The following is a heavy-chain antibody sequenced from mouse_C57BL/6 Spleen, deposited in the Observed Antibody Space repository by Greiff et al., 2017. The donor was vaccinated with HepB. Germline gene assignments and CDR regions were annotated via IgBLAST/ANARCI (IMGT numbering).Heavy chain of an antibody. Sequence: QVQLKESGAELVKPGASVKLSCKASGYTLTSYWMHWVKQRPGQGLEWIGMIHPNSGSTNYNEKFKSKATLTVYKSSSTAYMQLSSLTSEDSAVYSCASVDYGSSYSWFACWGQGTLVTVSA. CDR1: GYTLTSYW. CDR3: ASVDYGSSYSWFAC. CDR2: IHPNSGST. J-gene: IGHJ3*01. D-gene: IGHD1-1*01. V-gene: IGHV1-64*01.